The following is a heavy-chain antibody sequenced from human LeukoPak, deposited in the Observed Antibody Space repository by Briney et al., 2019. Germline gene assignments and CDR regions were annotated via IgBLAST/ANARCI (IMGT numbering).Heavy chain of an antibody. D-gene: IGHD2-2*02. V-gene: IGHV3-30-3*01. CDR2: ISYDGSNK. CDR3: ARRAGDCSSTSCYTGGYYSDY. J-gene: IGHJ4*02. CDR1: GFTFSSYA. Sequence: GGSLRLSCAASGFTFSSYAMHWVRQAPGKGLEWVAVISYDGSNKYYADSVKGRFTISRDNSKNTLYLQMNSLRAEDTAVYYCARRAGDCSSTSCYTGGYYSDYWGQGTLVTVSS.